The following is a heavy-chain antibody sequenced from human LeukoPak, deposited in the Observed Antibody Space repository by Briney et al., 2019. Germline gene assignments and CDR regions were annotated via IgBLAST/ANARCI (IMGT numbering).Heavy chain of an antibody. V-gene: IGHV3-15*01. CDR1: GFSFMDAW. D-gene: IGHD2/OR15-2a*01. CDR2: IKSNADGGTP. Sequence: GGSLRPSCAASGFSFMDAWMIWARQAPGKGLEWVGRIKSNADGGTPDYAALARGRFTISRDDSKNTLYLQMNSLKTEDTAVYYCTTFYHEYSPYWGRGTLVTVSS. CDR3: TTFYHEYSPY. J-gene: IGHJ4*02.